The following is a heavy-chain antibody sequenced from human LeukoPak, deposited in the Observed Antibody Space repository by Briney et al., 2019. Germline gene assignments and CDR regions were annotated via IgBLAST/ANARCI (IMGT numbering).Heavy chain of an antibody. V-gene: IGHV3-20*04. Sequence: GGSLRLSCKASGFTFNDYAMRWVRQAPGKGLEWVCGINWNGGGTGYADTVQGRFTIPRDNAKNSLYLQMNSLRAEDTALYYCARVSYGSGSYYNGQIDYCGQGTLATVSS. J-gene: IGHJ4*02. CDR1: GFTFNDYA. CDR2: INWNGGGT. CDR3: ARVSYGSGSYYNGQIDY. D-gene: IGHD3-10*01.